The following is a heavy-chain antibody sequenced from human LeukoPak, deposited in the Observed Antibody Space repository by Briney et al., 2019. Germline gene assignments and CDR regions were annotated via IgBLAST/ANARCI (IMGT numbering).Heavy chain of an antibody. J-gene: IGHJ1*01. Sequence: PGGSLRLSCAAPGFTVSSNYMSWVRQAPGKGLEWVSVIYSGGSTYYADSVKGRFTISRDNSKNTLYLQMNSLRVEDTAVYYCAKDPAVANTARRFQHWGQGTLVTVTS. V-gene: IGHV3-53*01. CDR2: IYSGGST. CDR3: AKDPAVANTARRFQH. D-gene: IGHD6-19*01. CDR1: GFTVSSNY.